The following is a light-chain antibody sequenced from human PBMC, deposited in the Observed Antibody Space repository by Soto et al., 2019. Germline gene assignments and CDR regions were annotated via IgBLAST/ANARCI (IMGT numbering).Light chain of an antibody. CDR3: SSYAGSNTYV. V-gene: IGLV2-8*01. Sequence: QSVLAQPPSASGSPGQSVTISCTGTSSDVGGYNYVSWYQQHPGKAPKLMIYDVSKRPSGVPDRFSGSKSGNTASMTVSGLQAEDEADYYCSSYAGSNTYVIGSGTKVTVL. CDR2: DVS. J-gene: IGLJ1*01. CDR1: SSDVGGYNY.